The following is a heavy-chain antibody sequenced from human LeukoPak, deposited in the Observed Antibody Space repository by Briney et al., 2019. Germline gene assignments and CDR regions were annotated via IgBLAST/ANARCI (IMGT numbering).Heavy chain of an antibody. CDR3: AMFRITRVRGVLSAWFDP. D-gene: IGHD3-10*01. CDR1: GGSLSSYY. CDR2: IYYSGST. V-gene: IGHV4-59*01. Sequence: SETPALNCTVSGGSLSSYYWGWIRQPPGKGLEWIGYIYYSGSTNYNPSLKSRVTISVDPSKNQFSLKLSSVTSADTAVYYCAMFRITRVRGVLSAWFDPWGQGTLVTVSS. J-gene: IGHJ5*02.